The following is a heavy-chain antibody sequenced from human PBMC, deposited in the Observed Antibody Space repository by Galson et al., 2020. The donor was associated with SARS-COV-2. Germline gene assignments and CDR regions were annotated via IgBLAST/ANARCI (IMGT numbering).Heavy chain of an antibody. V-gene: IGHV3-23*01. D-gene: IGHD2-15*01. J-gene: IGHJ4*02. Sequence: GGSLRLSCVASGFTFSSYDMTWVRQAPGKGLEWVSTISGSGDTTYYADSVKGRFTISRDNSKNTLYLPMNSLRPEDTAVYYCAKSDIVVVMAAPVPFDHWGQGTLVTVSS. CDR1: GFTFSSYD. CDR3: AKSDIVVVMAAPVPFDH. CDR2: ISGSGDTT.